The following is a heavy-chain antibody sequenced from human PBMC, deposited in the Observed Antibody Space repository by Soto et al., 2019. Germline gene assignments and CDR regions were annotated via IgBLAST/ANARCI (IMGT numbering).Heavy chain of an antibody. CDR3: AREQYSSRIFDY. CDR1: GSTFSSYG. J-gene: IGHJ4*02. V-gene: IGHV3-33*08. D-gene: IGHD6-6*01. CDR2: IWYDGSNK. Sequence: GGSLRLSCAASGSTFSSYGMHWVRQAPGKGLEWVAVIWYDGSNKYYADSVKGRFTISRDNSKNTLYLQMNSLRAEDTAVYYCAREQYSSRIFDYWGQGTLVTVSS.